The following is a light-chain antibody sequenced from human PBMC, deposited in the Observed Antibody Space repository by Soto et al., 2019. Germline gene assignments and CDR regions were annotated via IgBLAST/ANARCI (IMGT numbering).Light chain of an antibody. J-gene: IGKJ1*01. CDR3: QQYVSSPWA. CDR2: GAS. Sequence: EIVLTQSPGTLSLSPGERATLSCRASQSVSSNNLAWYQQRPGQAPRVVIYGASTRATGIPERFSGSGSGTDFTLTISRLEPEDFAVYYCQQYVSSPWAFGQGTKVEI. V-gene: IGKV3-20*01. CDR1: QSVSSNN.